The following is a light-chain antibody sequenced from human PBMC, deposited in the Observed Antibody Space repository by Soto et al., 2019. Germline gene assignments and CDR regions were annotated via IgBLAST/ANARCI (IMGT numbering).Light chain of an antibody. CDR2: AAS. J-gene: IGKJ2*01. CDR3: QQSYTMPRT. Sequence: DIQMTQSPSSLSASVGDRVTITCRASQSISSYLNWYQQKPGRAPNLLIYAASSLQSGVPSRFSGSGSGTDFTLTISSLQPEDFATYYCQQSYTMPRTFGQGTKLEIK. V-gene: IGKV1-39*01. CDR1: QSISSY.